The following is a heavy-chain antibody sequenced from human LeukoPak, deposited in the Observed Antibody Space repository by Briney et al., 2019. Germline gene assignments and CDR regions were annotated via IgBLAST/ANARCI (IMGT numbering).Heavy chain of an antibody. CDR1: GYTFTSYY. CDR3: ARGLYYYDSSGYYSDH. J-gene: IGHJ4*02. CDR2: INPSGGST. V-gene: IGHV1-46*01. Sequence: ASVKVSCAASGYTFTSYYMHWVRQAPGQGLEWMGIINPSGGSTSYAQKFQGRVTMTRDTSTSTVYMELSSLRSEDTAVYYCARGLYYYDSSGYYSDHWGQGTLVTVSS. D-gene: IGHD3-22*01.